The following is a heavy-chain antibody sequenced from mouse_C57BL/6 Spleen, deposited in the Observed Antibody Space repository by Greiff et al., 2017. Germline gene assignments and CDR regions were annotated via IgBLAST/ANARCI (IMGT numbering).Heavy chain of an antibody. J-gene: IGHJ2*01. CDR2: ISYDGSN. CDR3: ARDGGVTTSFDY. Sequence: EVKLQESGPGLVKPSQSLSLTCSVTGYSITSGYYWNWIRQFPGNKLEWMGYISYDGSNNYNPSLKNRISITRDTSKNQFFLKLNSVTTEDTATYYCARDGGVTTSFDYWGQGTTLTVSS. V-gene: IGHV3-6*01. CDR1: GYSITSGYY. D-gene: IGHD2-2*01.